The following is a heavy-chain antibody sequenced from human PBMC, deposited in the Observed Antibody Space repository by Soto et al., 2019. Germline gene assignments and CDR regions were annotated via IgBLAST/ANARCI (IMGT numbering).Heavy chain of an antibody. CDR2: IYYSGST. CDR3: ARERNYDSSGYSYYYGMDV. CDR1: GGSISSGGYY. Sequence: SETLSLTCTVSGGSISSGGYYWSWIRQHPGKGLEWIGYIYYSGSTYYNPSFKSRVTISVDTSKNQFSLKLSSVTAADTAVYYCARERNYDSSGYSYYYGMDVWGQGTTVTVSS. V-gene: IGHV4-31*03. D-gene: IGHD3-22*01. J-gene: IGHJ6*02.